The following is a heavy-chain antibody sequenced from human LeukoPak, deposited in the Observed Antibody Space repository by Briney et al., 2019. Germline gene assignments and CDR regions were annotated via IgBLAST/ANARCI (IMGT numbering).Heavy chain of an antibody. CDR1: GFTFSSYA. V-gene: IGHV3-64*02. CDR2: ISSNGANI. CDR3: ARRHNYYYYMDV. Sequence: PGGSLRLSCAASGFTFSSYAMHWVRQAPGKAPEYVSAISSNGANIYYADSVRGRFTISRDNSKNTLYLQMGSLRSEDMAVYYCARRHNYYYYMDVWGKGTTVTVSS. J-gene: IGHJ6*03.